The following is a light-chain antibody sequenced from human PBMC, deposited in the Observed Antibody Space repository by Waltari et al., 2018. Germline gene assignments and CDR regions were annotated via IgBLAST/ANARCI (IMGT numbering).Light chain of an antibody. CDR2: EVT. CDR1: SSDVGGYNS. CDR3: SSYAGSNNLV. J-gene: IGLJ2*01. Sequence: QSALTQPPSASGSPGQSVTISCTGTSSDVGGYNSAPWSQQHPGEAPKLMIYEVTKRPSGGPDRFSGYKSGNTASLTVSGLQAEDEADYYCSSYAGSNNLVFGGGTKLTVL. V-gene: IGLV2-8*01.